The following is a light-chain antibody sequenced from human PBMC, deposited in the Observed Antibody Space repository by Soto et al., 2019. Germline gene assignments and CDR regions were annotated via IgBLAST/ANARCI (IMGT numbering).Light chain of an antibody. Sequence: EIVLTQSPATLSLSPGERATLSCRASPSVSSYLAWYQQKHGQAPRLLIYDASNRATCIPARFSGSGSGTDFTLTISSLEPEDFAVYYCQQRSNWPPLTFGGGTKVEIK. V-gene: IGKV3-11*01. CDR2: DAS. CDR1: PSVSSY. J-gene: IGKJ4*01. CDR3: QQRSNWPPLT.